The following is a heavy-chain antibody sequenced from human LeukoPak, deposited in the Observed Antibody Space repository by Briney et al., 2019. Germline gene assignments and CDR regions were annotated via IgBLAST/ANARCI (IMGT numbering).Heavy chain of an antibody. CDR2: IYSGGST. V-gene: IGHV3-53*01. Sequence: SGGSLRLSCAASGFTVSSNYMNWVRKAPGKGLERVSVIYSGGSTYYVDSVKGRFTISRDNSKNTMYLQMNSLRADDTAVYYCAKAGTGTNMIFDYWGQGTLVTVSS. D-gene: IGHD1-1*01. J-gene: IGHJ4*02. CDR1: GFTVSSNY. CDR3: AKAGTGTNMIFDY.